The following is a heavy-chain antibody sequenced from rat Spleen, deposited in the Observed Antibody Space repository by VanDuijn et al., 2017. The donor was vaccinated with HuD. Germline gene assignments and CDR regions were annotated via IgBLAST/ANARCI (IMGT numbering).Heavy chain of an antibody. V-gene: IGHV5-25*01. CDR3: ARRTRVSHWYFDF. J-gene: IGHJ1*01. CDR2: ISSGGGGT. D-gene: IGHD1-4*01. Sequence: EVQLVESGGGLVQPGRSLKLSCAASGFIFSRSAMAWVRQAPKKGLEWVASISSGGGGTYYPDSVKGRFTISRNNAKSTLYLQMDSLRSEDTATYYCARRTRVSHWYFDFWGPGTMVTVSS. CDR1: GFIFSRSA.